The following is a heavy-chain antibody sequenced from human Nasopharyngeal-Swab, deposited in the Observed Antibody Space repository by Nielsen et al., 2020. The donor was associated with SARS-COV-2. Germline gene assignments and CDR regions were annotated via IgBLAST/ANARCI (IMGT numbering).Heavy chain of an antibody. V-gene: IGHV4-59*01. CDR3: ARVRRDTIFGVVIIGTFDY. D-gene: IGHD3-3*01. CDR2: IYYSGST. Sequence: SQTLSLTCPVSGGSISSYYWSWIRQPPGKGLEWIGYIYYSGSTNYNPSLKSRVTISVDTSKNQFSLKLSSVTAADTAVYYCARVRRDTIFGVVIIGTFDYWGQGTLVTVSS. J-gene: IGHJ4*02. CDR1: GGSISSYY.